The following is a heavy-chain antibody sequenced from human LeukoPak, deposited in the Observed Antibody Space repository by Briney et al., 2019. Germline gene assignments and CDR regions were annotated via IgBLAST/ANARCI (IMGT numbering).Heavy chain of an antibody. Sequence: GGSLRLSCAASGFTFSSYAMHWVRQAPGKGLEWVAVISYDGSNKYYADSVKGRFTISRDNSKNTLYLQMNSLRAEDTAVYYCARDDLRNHIVGATLGPDYWGQGTLVTVSS. CDR2: ISYDGSNK. V-gene: IGHV3-30-3*01. CDR1: GFTFSSYA. CDR3: ARDDLRNHIVGATLGPDY. D-gene: IGHD1-26*01. J-gene: IGHJ4*02.